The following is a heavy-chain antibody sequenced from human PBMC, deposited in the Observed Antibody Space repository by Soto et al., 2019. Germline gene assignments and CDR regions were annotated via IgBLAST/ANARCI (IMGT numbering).Heavy chain of an antibody. CDR3: ARDWNYYGSGTLVY. CDR2: ISSNGGST. D-gene: IGHD3-10*01. Sequence: GGSLRLSCAASGFTFSSYAMHWVRQAPGKGLEYVSAISSNGGSTYYANSVKGRFTISRDNSKNTLYLQMGSLRAEDMAVYYCARDWNYYGSGTLVYWGQGTLVTVSS. V-gene: IGHV3-64*01. J-gene: IGHJ4*02. CDR1: GFTFSSYA.